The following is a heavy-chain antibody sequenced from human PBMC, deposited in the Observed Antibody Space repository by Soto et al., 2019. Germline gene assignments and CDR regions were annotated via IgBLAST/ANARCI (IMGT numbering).Heavy chain of an antibody. J-gene: IGHJ4*02. CDR1: GGTFSSYA. CDR2: IIPIFGTA. V-gene: IGHV1-69*01. Sequence: QVQLVQSGAEVKKPGSSVKVSCKASGGTFSSYAISWVRQAPGQGLEWMGGIIPIFGTANYAQKFQGRVTITADESTSTAYRELSSLRSEDTAVYYCARGQEGGYVEGYYFDYWGQGTLVTVSS. CDR3: ARGQEGGYVEGYYFDY. D-gene: IGHD6-13*01.